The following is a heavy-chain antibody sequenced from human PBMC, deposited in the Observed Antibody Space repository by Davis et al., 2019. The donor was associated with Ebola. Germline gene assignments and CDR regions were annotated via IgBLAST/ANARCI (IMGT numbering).Heavy chain of an antibody. CDR2: IYYSGST. J-gene: IGHJ3*02. CDR1: GGSISSGDYY. V-gene: IGHV4-61*08. Sequence: SETLSLTCTVSGGSISSGDYYWSWIRQPPGKGLEWIGYIYYSGSTNYNPSLKSRVTISVDTSKNQFSLKLSSVTAADTAVYYCARAPVGIFGVVIHDAFDIWGQGTMVTVSS. D-gene: IGHD3-3*01. CDR3: ARAPVGIFGVVIHDAFDI.